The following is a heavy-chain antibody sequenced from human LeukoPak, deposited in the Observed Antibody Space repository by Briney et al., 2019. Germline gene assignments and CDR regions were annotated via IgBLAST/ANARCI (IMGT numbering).Heavy chain of an antibody. CDR2: ISSSSSYI. CDR1: GFTFSSYS. J-gene: IGHJ4*02. D-gene: IGHD3-3*01. CDR3: ARDRAPYYDFWSGIDY. Sequence: GGSLRLSCAASGFTFSSYSMNWVRQAPGKGLVWFSSISSSSSYIYYADSVKGRFTISRDNAKNSLYLQMNSLRAEDTAVYYCARDRAPYYDFWSGIDYWGQGTLVTVSS. V-gene: IGHV3-21*01.